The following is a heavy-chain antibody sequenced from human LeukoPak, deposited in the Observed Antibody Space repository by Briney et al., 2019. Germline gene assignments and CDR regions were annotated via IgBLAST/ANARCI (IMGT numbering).Heavy chain of an antibody. J-gene: IGHJ4*02. CDR3: ANTWEYSSGWDCDY. Sequence: GGSLRLSCAASGFTFSSYGMHWVRQAPGKGLEWVAFIRYDGSNKYYADSVKGRFTISRDNSKNTLYLQMNSLRAEDTAVYYCANTWEYSSGWDCDYWGQGTLVTVSS. CDR2: IRYDGSNK. CDR1: GFTFSSYG. D-gene: IGHD6-19*01. V-gene: IGHV3-30*02.